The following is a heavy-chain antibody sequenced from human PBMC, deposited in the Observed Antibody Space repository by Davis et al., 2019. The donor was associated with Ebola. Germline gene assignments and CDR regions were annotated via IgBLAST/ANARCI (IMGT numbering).Heavy chain of an antibody. D-gene: IGHD5-18*01. CDR3: ARGGYSYGYNYYYGMDV. CDR2: IYHSGST. CDR1: GGSISSGGYS. J-gene: IGHJ6*02. Sequence: MPSETLSLTCAVSGGSISSGGYSWSWIRQPPGKGLEWIGYIYHSGSTNYNPSLKSRVTISVDTSKNQFSLKLSSVTAADTAVYYCARGGYSYGYNYYYGMDVWGQGTTVTVSS. V-gene: IGHV4-30-2*01.